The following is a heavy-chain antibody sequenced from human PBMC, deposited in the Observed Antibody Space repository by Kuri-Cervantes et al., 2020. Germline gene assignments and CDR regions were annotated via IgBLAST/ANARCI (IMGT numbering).Heavy chain of an antibody. CDR3: ARSLWSGVYSSFDY. Sequence: SGPTLVKPTQTLTLTCTFSGFSLSTSGVGVGWIRQPPGKALEWLALIYWDDDKRYSPSLKSRLTITKDTSKNQVVLTMTNMDPVDTATYYCARSLWSGVYSSFDYWGQGILVTVSS. CDR1: GFSLSTSGVG. V-gene: IGHV2-5*02. D-gene: IGHD3-3*01. J-gene: IGHJ4*02. CDR2: IYWDDDK.